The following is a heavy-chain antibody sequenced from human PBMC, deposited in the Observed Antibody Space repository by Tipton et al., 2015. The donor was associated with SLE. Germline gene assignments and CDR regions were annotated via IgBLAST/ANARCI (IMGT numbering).Heavy chain of an antibody. CDR3: ARCAYCGNKCWACCDDS. J-gene: IGHJ5*01. CDR1: DDSISSHY. CDR2: VYYSGKT. D-gene: IGHD2-21*01. V-gene: IGHV4-59*11. Sequence: TLSLTCTVSDDSISSHYWSWIRQPPGKGLEWIGYVYYSGKTYYNPSLKSRLIISIDTSKNQFSLKLSSVTAADTAVYYCARCAYCGNKCWACCDDS.